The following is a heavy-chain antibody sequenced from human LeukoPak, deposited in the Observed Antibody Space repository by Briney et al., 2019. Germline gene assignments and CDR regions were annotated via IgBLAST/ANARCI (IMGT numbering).Heavy chain of an antibody. CDR2: IYYSGST. V-gene: IGHV4-61*01. CDR3: ARGSGYYGSGSYYNGNFDY. D-gene: IGHD3-10*01. Sequence: KTSETLSLTCTVSGGSFSSGSYYWSWIRQPPGKGLEWIGYIYYSGSTNYNPSLKSRVTISVDTSKNQFSLKLSSATAADTAVYYCARGSGYYGSGSYYNGNFDYWGQGTLVTVSS. J-gene: IGHJ4*02. CDR1: GGSFSSGSYY.